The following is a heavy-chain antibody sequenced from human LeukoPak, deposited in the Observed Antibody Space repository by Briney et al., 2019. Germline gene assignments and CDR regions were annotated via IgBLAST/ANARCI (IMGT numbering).Heavy chain of an antibody. J-gene: IGHJ4*02. CDR2: ISYDGSNK. CDR1: GFTFSSYG. CDR3: AKGYGSGSYWVDY. V-gene: IGHV3-30*18. Sequence: GGSLRLSCAASGFTFSSYGMHWVRQAPGKGLEWVAVISYDGSNKYYAASVKGRFTISRDNSKNTLYLQMNSLRAEDTAVYYCAKGYGSGSYWVDYWGQGTLVTVSS. D-gene: IGHD3-10*01.